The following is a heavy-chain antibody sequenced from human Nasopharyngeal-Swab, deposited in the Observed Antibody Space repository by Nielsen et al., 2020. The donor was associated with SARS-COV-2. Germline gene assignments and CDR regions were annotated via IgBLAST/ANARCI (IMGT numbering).Heavy chain of an antibody. D-gene: IGHD3-22*01. CDR1: GYTFTSYG. CDR3: ARGRGGLRLITMILTESISDY. Sequence: ASVKVSCKASGYTFTSYGISWVRQAPGQGLEWMGWISAYNGNTNYAQKLQGRVTMTTDTSTSTAYMELRSLRSDDTAVYYCARGRGGLRLITMILTESISDYWGQGTLVTVSS. J-gene: IGHJ4*02. CDR2: ISAYNGNT. V-gene: IGHV1-18*01.